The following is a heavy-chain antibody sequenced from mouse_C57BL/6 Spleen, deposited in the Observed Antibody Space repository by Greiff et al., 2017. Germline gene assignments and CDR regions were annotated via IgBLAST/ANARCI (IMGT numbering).Heavy chain of an antibody. CDR1: GFTFSDYG. D-gene: IGHD3-2*02. CDR3: AVRGYGGAMDY. J-gene: IGHJ4*01. Sequence: DVHLVESGGGLVKPGGSLKLSCAASGFTFSDYGMHWVRQAPEKGLEWVAYISSGSSTIYYADTVKGRFAISRDNAKNTLFLQMTSLRSEDTAMYYCAVRGYGGAMDYWGQGTSVTVSS. CDR2: ISSGSSTI. V-gene: IGHV5-17*01.